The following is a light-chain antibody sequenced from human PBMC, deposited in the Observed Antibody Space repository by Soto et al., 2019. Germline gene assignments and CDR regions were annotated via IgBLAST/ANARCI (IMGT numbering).Light chain of an antibody. CDR3: QQFSSYPLT. J-gene: IGKJ4*01. CDR2: DAS. CDR1: QTVRNNY. V-gene: IGKV3-20*01. Sequence: EFWLTQSPGTLSLCPGERATLSCGASQTVRNNYLSWYQQKPGQAPRLLIYDASSRATGIPDRFSGGGSGTDFTLTISRLEPEDFAVYYCQQFSSYPLTFGGGTKVDI.